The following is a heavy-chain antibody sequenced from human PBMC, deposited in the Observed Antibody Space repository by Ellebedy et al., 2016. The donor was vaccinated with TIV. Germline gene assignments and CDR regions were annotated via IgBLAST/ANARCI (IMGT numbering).Heavy chain of an antibody. Sequence: GESLKISCAASEFTFSMFTMNWVRQAPGKGLEWVSSISDSSSYIYYTDSVKGRFTISRDNAERSLYLQMNSLRAEDTAVYYCARAATGYCSTTSCFLDLDYWGQGTLVTVSS. D-gene: IGHD2-2*01. V-gene: IGHV3-21*01. CDR3: ARAATGYCSTTSCFLDLDY. CDR1: EFTFSMFT. J-gene: IGHJ4*02. CDR2: ISDSSSYI.